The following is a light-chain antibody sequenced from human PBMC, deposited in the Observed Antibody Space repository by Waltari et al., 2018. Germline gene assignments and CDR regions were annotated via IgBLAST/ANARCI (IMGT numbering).Light chain of an antibody. CDR2: EGS. Sequence: QSALTQPASVSGSPGQSITISCTGTSSDVGSYNLVSWYQQHPGKAPKLMIYEGSKRPSGVSNRFAGSNSGNTASLTISGLQAEDEADYYCCSYACSSTFGVFGGGTKLTVL. CDR1: SSDVGSYNL. CDR3: CSYACSSTFGV. V-gene: IGLV2-23*03. J-gene: IGLJ3*02.